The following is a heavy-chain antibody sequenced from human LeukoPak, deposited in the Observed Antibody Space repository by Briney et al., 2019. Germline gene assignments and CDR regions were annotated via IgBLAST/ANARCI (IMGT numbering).Heavy chain of an antibody. V-gene: IGHV3-30-3*01. CDR2: ISYDGSNK. CDR3: ARDLVRYYYYGMDV. J-gene: IGHJ6*02. CDR1: GFTFSSYA. Sequence: GGSLRLSCAASGFTFSSYAMHWVRQAPGKGLEWVAVISYDGSNKYYADSVKGRFIISRDNSKNTLYLQMNSLRAEDTAVYYCARDLVRYYYYGMDVWGQGTRSPSP.